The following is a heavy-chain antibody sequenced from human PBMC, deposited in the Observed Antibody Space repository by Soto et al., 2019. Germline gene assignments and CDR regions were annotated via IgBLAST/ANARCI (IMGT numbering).Heavy chain of an antibody. Sequence: VSVKVSCKASGYTFTSYYIYWVRQATGQGLGWMGWMNPNSGNTGYAQKFQGRVTMTRNTSISTACMELSSLRSEDTAVYYCARATTRIVAAGSGYWGQGTLVTVSS. V-gene: IGHV1-8*01. CDR1: GYTFTSYY. CDR3: ARATTRIVAAGSGY. J-gene: IGHJ4*02. D-gene: IGHD6-13*01. CDR2: MNPNSGNT.